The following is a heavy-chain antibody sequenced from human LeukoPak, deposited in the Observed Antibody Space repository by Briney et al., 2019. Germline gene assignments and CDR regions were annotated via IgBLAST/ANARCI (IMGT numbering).Heavy chain of an antibody. V-gene: IGHV3-33*01. CDR2: IWYDGSNK. J-gene: IGHJ4*02. Sequence: GGSLRLSCAASGFTFSSYGMHWVRQAPGKGLERVAVIWYDGSNKYYADSVKGRFTISRDNSKNTLYLQMNSLRAEDTAVYYCARDPSTSSGYDWFDYWGQGTLVTVSS. CDR3: ARDPSTSSGYDWFDY. CDR1: GFTFSSYG. D-gene: IGHD5-12*01.